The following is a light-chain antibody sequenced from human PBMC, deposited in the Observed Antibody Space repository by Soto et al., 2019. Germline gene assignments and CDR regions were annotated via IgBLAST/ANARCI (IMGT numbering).Light chain of an antibody. Sequence: QSVLTQPPSVSGAPGQRVTISCTGSSSNIGAGYDVHWYQQLPGTAPKLLIYGNSNRPSGDPDRFSGSKSGTSASLAITGLQAEDEAYYYCQSYDSSLSVLYVFGTGPKVTVL. CDR1: SSNIGAGYD. CDR3: QSYDSSLSVLYV. J-gene: IGLJ1*01. V-gene: IGLV1-40*01. CDR2: GNS.